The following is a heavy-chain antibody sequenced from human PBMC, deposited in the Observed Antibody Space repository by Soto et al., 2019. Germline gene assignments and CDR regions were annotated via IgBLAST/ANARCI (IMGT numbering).Heavy chain of an antibody. J-gene: IGHJ3*01. CDR1: GESSTSYW. CDR3: ARWDNEDALDV. CDR2: IDPSDSYN. D-gene: IGHD1-26*01. V-gene: IGHV5-10-1*01. Sequence: EPLKMIGSCSGESSTSYWISLVLQMPGKGLEWMGRIDPSDSYNNHSPSFEGHVTMSADKSITTAYLQWSSLRASDTAMYYCARWDNEDALDVWGQGTMVTVS.